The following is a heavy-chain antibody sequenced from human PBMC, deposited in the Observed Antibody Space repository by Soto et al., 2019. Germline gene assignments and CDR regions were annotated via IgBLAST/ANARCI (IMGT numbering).Heavy chain of an antibody. D-gene: IGHD5-12*01. CDR1: GFTFSSYW. CDR3: AREAIVAYMDV. V-gene: IGHV3-7*01. Sequence: EVQLVESGGGLVQPGGSLRLSCAASGFTFSSYWMSWVRQAPGKGLEWVANIKQDGSEKYYVDSVKGRFTISRDNAKNSLYLQINSLRAEDTAVYYCAREAIVAYMDVWGKGTTVTVSS. CDR2: IKQDGSEK. J-gene: IGHJ6*03.